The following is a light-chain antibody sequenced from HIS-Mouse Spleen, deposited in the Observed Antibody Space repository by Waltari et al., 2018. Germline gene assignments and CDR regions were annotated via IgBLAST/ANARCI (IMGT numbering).Light chain of an antibody. CDR2: WAS. Sequence: DIVMTQSPDSLAVSLGERATINCKSSQSVLYSANNKNYLAWYQQKPGQPPKLLISWASTRASGVTDRFSGSGSGTDFTLTISSLQAADVAVYYCQQYYSTPWTFGQGTKVEIK. J-gene: IGKJ1*01. V-gene: IGKV4-1*01. CDR1: QSVLYSANNKNY. CDR3: QQYYSTPWT.